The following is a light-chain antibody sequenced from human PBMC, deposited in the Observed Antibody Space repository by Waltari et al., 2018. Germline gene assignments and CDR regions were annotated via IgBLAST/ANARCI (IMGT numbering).Light chain of an antibody. CDR2: EGT. CDR3: CSYVSNTYV. Sequence: QSALTQPASVSGSPGQSITISCTGTTSGVWTYNLVSWYQQHPGKAPKLLIFEGTKRPSGVSNRFFASKSGNTASLTISGLQADDEADYHCCSYVSNTYVFGTGTKVTVL. V-gene: IGLV2-23*01. J-gene: IGLJ1*01. CDR1: TSGVWTYNL.